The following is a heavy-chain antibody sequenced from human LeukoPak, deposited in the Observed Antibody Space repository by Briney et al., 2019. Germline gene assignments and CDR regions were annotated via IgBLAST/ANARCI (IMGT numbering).Heavy chain of an antibody. V-gene: IGHV4-4*07. CDR2: IYTSGST. D-gene: IGHD2-15*01. J-gene: IGHJ5*02. CDR3: ARSDLGYCSGGSCPRWFDP. Sequence: TSETLSLTCTVSGGSISSYYWSWIRQPAGKGLEWIGRIYTSGSTNYNPSLKSRVTMSLDTSKNQFSLKLTSVTAADTAVYYCARSDLGYCSGGSCPRWFDPWGQGTLVTVSS. CDR1: GGSISSYY.